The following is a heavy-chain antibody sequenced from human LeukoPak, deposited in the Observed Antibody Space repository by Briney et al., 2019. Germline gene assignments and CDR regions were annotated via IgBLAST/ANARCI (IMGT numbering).Heavy chain of an antibody. CDR3: ARDKYGGNSNAFDI. D-gene: IGHD4-23*01. CDR1: GFTFSSYS. J-gene: IGHJ3*02. Sequence: GGSLRLSCAASGFTFSSYSMNWVRQAPGKGLEWVSFITTGSTTIYYADSVKGRFTISRDNAKNSLYLQMNSLRAEDTAVYYCARDKYGGNSNAFDIWGQGTLVTVSS. V-gene: IGHV3-48*01. CDR2: ITTGSTTI.